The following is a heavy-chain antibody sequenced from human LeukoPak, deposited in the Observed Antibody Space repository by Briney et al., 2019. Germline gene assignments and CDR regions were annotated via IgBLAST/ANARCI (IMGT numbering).Heavy chain of an antibody. D-gene: IGHD3-16*01. CDR2: ISGSGGST. Sequence: GGSLRLSCTASGFTFGDYAMSWVRQAPGKGLEWVSAISGSGGSTYYADSVKGRFTISRDNSKNTLYLQMNSLRAEDTAVYYCAKDQAPRGYFDYWGQGTLVTVSS. CDR1: GFTFGDYA. V-gene: IGHV3-23*01. J-gene: IGHJ4*02. CDR3: AKDQAPRGYFDY.